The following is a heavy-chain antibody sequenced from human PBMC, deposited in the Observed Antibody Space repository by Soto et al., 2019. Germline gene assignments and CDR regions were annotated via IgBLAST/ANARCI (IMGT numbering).Heavy chain of an antibody. Sequence: QIELVQSGAEGKKPGSSVKVSCKASGYTFTTYDIIWVRQAPGQGLEWMGWISGHNGKPESAQNVQGRISLTTETSKSTAEMELRSLTSDDTAVDYGARGYRYGWFDPWGQGTLVTVSS. V-gene: IGHV1-18*01. CDR3: ARGYRYGWFDP. CDR2: ISGHNGKP. D-gene: IGHD5-12*01. CDR1: GYTFTTYD. J-gene: IGHJ5*02.